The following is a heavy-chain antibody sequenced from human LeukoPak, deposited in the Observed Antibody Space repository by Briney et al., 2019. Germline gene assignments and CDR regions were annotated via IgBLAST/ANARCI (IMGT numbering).Heavy chain of an antibody. CDR2: VHHSFSS. CDR1: GASMNDYY. CDR3: ACYSVLGRTFDC. V-gene: IGHV4-59*01. D-gene: IGHD4-11*01. J-gene: IGHJ4*02. Sequence: SETLSLTCAVSGASMNDYYCSWIRQTPGKGLEWIGHVHHSFSSNFSPSLKSRVTMSMDTSKSQFSLRVTSVTAADTAVYYCACYSVLGRTFDCWGQGTQVTVSS.